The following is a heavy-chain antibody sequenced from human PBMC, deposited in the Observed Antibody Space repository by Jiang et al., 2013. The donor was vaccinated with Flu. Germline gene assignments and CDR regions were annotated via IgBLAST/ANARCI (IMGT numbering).Heavy chain of an antibody. CDR2: IYYSGST. CDR1: GGSFSGSNSY. Sequence: LLKPSETLSLTCTVSGGSFSGSNSYWGWIRQPPGKGLEWIGSIYYSGSTYYNPSLKSRVTISLDTSKKQFSLKLNSVTAADTAVYYCASQHWDHGSGSYYMNHWGQGTLVTVSS. J-gene: IGHJ5*02. D-gene: IGHD3-10*01. V-gene: IGHV4-39*07. CDR3: ASQHWDHGSGSYYMNH.